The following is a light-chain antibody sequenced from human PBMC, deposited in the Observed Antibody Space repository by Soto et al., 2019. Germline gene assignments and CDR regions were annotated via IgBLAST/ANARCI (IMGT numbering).Light chain of an antibody. CDR2: AAS. CDR1: QGISNY. J-gene: IGKJ3*01. V-gene: IGKV1-27*01. Sequence: DIQMNQSPSSMSASVGDRVTITCRASQGISNYLAWYQQKPGKVPKLLIYAASTLQSGGPSRFSGTGSGTDFALTISSLQPEDVSTYYCQKYNSAPFTFGPETKVDSK. CDR3: QKYNSAPFT.